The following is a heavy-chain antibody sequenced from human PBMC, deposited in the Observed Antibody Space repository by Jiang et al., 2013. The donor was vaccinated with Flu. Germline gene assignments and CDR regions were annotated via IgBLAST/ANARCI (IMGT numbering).Heavy chain of an antibody. J-gene: IGHJ4*02. D-gene: IGHD5-12*01. CDR2: FYYGGGT. CDR1: GFTVNSKY. CDR3: GEPSGYTFPLADY. Sequence: VQLVESGGGFVQPGGSVTISCTASGFTVNSKYMNWIRQAPGKGLEWVSTFYYGGGTSYADSVKGRFTVFRDNSRNTLYLEMSSLRAEDTAVYYCGEPSGYTFPLADYWGQGSLVTVSS. V-gene: IGHV3-53*01.